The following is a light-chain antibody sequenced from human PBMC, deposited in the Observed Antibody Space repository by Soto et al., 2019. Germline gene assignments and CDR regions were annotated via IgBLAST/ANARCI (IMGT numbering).Light chain of an antibody. CDR3: QQYNTYSYT. CDR2: RAS. CDR1: QNINNW. Sequence: DIPLTQSPSTLSASVGDKVTITCRASQNINNWLAWYQQKPGKAPKLLISRASSLEGGVPSRFSGSGSGTEFTLTISSLQPDDFATYYCQQYNTYSYTFGQGTKLEIK. V-gene: IGKV1-5*03. J-gene: IGKJ2*01.